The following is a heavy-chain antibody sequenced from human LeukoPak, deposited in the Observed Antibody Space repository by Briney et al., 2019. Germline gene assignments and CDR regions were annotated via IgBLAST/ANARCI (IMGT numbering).Heavy chain of an antibody. CDR2: ICHNGGT. Sequence: SETLSLTCGVSGYSISSGYYWGWIRQPPGKGLEWIGNICHNGGTYYNPSLKSRVTISVDTSKNQFSLKVTSVTAADTAVYYCARDRSLGYSSGSYDYWGQGTLVTVSS. D-gene: IGHD3-10*01. CDR3: ARDRSLGYSSGSYDY. V-gene: IGHV4-38-2*02. J-gene: IGHJ4*02. CDR1: GYSISSGYY.